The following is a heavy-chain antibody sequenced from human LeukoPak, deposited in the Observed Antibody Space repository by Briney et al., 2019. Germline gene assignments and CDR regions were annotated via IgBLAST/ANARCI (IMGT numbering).Heavy chain of an antibody. CDR2: IRYDESNK. V-gene: IGHV3-30*02. D-gene: IGHD3-3*01. CDR1: GFTFSSYG. CDR3: AGRIGYDFWSGYYG. Sequence: GGSLRLSCAASGFTFSSYGMHWVRQAPGKGLEWVAFIRYDESNKYYADSVKGRFTISRDNSKNTLYLQMNSLRAEDTAVYYCAGRIGYDFWSGYYGWGQGTLVTVSS. J-gene: IGHJ4*02.